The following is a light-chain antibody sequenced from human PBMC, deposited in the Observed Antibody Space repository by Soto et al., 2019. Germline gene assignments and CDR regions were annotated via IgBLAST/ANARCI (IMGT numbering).Light chain of an antibody. CDR2: DAS. V-gene: IGKV3-11*01. Sequence: EIVLTQSPATLSVSPGERATLSCRASQSVSSYLAWYKQKPGQAPRLPIYDASNRATGIPARFRGSGSGTEFTLTISSLEPEDFAVYYCQQRSNWPITFGQGTRLEIK. CDR1: QSVSSY. CDR3: QQRSNWPIT. J-gene: IGKJ5*01.